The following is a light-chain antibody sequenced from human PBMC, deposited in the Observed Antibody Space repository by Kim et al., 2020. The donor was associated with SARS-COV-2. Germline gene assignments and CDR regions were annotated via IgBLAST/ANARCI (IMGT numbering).Light chain of an antibody. V-gene: IGKV1-39*01. CDR3: QQTYNNHPT. J-gene: IGKJ1*01. CDR2: AAI. CDR1: QIVSSY. Sequence: LQITPFPSSLSASVGDRVTITCRASQIVSSYLNWYQQKPGQAPKLLIYAAINLQGGVPSRFSGSGSGTDFTLAINSLQPEDFAIYYCQQTYNNHPTFGQGTKVDIK.